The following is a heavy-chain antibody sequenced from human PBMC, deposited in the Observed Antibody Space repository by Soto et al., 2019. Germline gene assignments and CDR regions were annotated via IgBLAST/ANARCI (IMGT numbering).Heavy chain of an antibody. J-gene: IGHJ4*02. CDR3: AGWNTYDGRGNLAY. CDR1: GGSITSGGYS. V-gene: IGHV4-30-2*01. D-gene: IGHD3-22*01. CDR2: IYHSGST. Sequence: QLHLQESGSGLVKPSQTLSLTCAVSGGSITSGGYSWSWIRQPPGKGLEWIGYIYHSGSTYYNPSTKTRATIAVDPSKTHFPLKLSSVTAAAPAVYYLAGWNTYDGRGNLAYWGQGTLVTVSS.